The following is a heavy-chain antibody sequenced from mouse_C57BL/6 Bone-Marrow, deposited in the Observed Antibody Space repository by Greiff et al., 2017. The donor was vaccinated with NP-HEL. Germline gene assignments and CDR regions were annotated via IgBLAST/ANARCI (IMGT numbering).Heavy chain of an antibody. V-gene: IGHV7-1*01. CDR1: GFTFSDFY. D-gene: IGHD1-1*01. CDR2: SRNKANDYTT. CDR3: ARDATNYYGSSYAMDY. J-gene: IGHJ4*01. Sequence: EVQLVESGGGLVQSGRSLRLSCATSGFTFSDFYMEWVRQAPGKGLEWIAASRNKANDYTTEYSASVKGRFIVSRDTSQSILYLQMNGLRAEDTAIYYCARDATNYYGSSYAMDYRGQGTSVTVSS.